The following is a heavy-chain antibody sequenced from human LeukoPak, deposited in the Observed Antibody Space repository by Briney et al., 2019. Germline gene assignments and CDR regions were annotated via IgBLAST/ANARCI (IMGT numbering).Heavy chain of an antibody. Sequence: GESLQISCKGSGYSFPTDWIGWVRQMPGKGLEWMGVICPGDSDTRYSPSFQGQVTISADMSISTAYLQWSSLKASDTAMYYCARSSDYVFDYWGQGTLVTVSS. D-gene: IGHD4-17*01. CDR3: ARSSDYVFDY. J-gene: IGHJ4*02. CDR1: GYSFPTDW. V-gene: IGHV5-51*01. CDR2: ICPGDSDT.